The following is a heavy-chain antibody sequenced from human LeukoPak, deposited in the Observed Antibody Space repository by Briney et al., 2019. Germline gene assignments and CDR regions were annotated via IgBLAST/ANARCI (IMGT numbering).Heavy chain of an antibody. CDR3: ARGPTVTSSAGRSTGFDY. CDR1: GGSISSYY. V-gene: IGHV4-59*01. Sequence: SETLSLTCTVSGGSISSYYWSWIRQPPGKGLEWIGYIYYSGSTNYNPSLKSRVTISVDTSKNQFSLKLSSVTAADTAVYYCARGPTVTSSAGRSTGFDYWGQGTLVTVSS. CDR2: IYYSGST. J-gene: IGHJ4*02. D-gene: IGHD4-17*01.